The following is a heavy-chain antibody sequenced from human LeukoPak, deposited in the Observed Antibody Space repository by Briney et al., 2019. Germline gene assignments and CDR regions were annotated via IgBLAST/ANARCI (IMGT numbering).Heavy chain of an antibody. D-gene: IGHD1-1*01. V-gene: IGHV3-66*01. Sequence: GGSLRLSCAASGFTVSNNYMTWVRQAPGKGLEWVSVIYSGGNTYYADSVKGRFTISRDNSKNTLYLQLNSLRAEDTAVYYCSRRIPTTWACDIWGQGTMVTASS. CDR2: IYSGGNT. CDR1: GFTVSNNY. J-gene: IGHJ3*02. CDR3: SRRIPTTWACDI.